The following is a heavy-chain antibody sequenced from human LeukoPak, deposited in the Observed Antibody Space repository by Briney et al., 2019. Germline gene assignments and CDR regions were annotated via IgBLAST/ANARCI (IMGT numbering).Heavy chain of an antibody. CDR2: INPNSGGT. V-gene: IGHV1-2*02. CDR3: ARDEAWLRVIDY. D-gene: IGHD5-12*01. CDR1: GYTFTGYY. Sequence: ASVKVSCKASGYTFTGYYMHWVRQAPGQGLEWMGWINPNSGGTNYARKFQGRVTMTRDTSISTAYMELSRLRSDDTAVYYCARDEAWLRVIDYWGQGTLVTVSS. J-gene: IGHJ4*02.